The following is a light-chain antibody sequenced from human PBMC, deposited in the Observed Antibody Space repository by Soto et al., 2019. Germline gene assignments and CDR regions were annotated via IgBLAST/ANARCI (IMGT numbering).Light chain of an antibody. J-gene: IGLJ2*01. V-gene: IGLV1-44*01. Sequence: LTQPPSASGTPGQRVTISCSGSSSSIGTNTVTWYQQLPGTAPKLLIYSNNQRPSGVPDRFSGSKSGTSASLAISGLQSEDEADYYCAAWDVSLVVFGGGTKLTVL. CDR3: AAWDVSLVV. CDR1: SSSIGTNT. CDR2: SNN.